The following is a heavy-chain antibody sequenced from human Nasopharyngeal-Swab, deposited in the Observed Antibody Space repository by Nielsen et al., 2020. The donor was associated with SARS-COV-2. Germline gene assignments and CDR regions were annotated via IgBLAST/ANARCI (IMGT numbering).Heavy chain of an antibody. CDR3: ARVRSGHNGAGGAFDI. V-gene: IGHV4-39*01. D-gene: IGHD6-19*01. CDR2: IYYSGST. J-gene: IGHJ3*02. Sequence: WIRQPPGKGLEWIGSIYYSGSTYYNPSLKSRVTISVDTSKNQFSLKLSSVTAADTAVYYCARVRSGHNGAGGAFDIWGQGTMVTVSS.